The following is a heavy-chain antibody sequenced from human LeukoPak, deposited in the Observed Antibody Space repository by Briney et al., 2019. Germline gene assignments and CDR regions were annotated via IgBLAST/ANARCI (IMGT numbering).Heavy chain of an antibody. CDR1: GYSISSGYF. CDR2: IYHSGST. V-gene: IGHV4-38-2*01. J-gene: IGHJ2*01. CDR3: ARTMRIYWYFDL. Sequence: SETLSLTCAVSGYSISSGYFWGWIRQPPGKGLEWIGTIYHSGSTYYNPSLKSRVTISVDTSKNQFSLMLSSVTAADTAVYYCARTMRIYWYFDLWGRGTPVTVSS.